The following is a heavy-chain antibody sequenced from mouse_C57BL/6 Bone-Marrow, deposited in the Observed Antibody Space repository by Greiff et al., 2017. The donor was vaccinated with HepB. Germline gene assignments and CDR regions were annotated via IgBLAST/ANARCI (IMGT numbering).Heavy chain of an antibody. CDR2: INPGSGGT. D-gene: IGHD1-1*01. CDR3: ARNPIITTVVFDY. J-gene: IGHJ2*01. V-gene: IGHV1-54*01. CDR1: GYAFTNYL. Sequence: QVHVKQSGAELVRPGTSVKVSCKASGYAFTNYLIEWVKQRPGQGLEWIGVINPGSGGTNYNEKFKGKATLTADKSSSTAYMQLSSLTSEDSAVYFCARNPIITTVVFDYWGQGTTLTVSS.